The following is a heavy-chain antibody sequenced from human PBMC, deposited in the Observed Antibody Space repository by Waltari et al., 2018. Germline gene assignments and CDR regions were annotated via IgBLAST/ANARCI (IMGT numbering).Heavy chain of an antibody. CDR1: GYSISSCYY. CDR2: IYHSGGN. CDR3: GGKGGYDGFDY. Sequence: QVQLQESGPGLVKPSETLSLTCAVSGYSISSCYYWGWIRPPPGKGLAWIGSIYHSGGNYYNPSLKSRVTISVDTSKNQFSLKLSAVTAADTAVYYCGGKGGYDGFDYWGQGTLVTVSS. D-gene: IGHD5-12*01. V-gene: IGHV4-38-2*01. J-gene: IGHJ4*02.